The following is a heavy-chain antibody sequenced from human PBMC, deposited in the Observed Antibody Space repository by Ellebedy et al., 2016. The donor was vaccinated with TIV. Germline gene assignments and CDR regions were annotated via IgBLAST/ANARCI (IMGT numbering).Heavy chain of an antibody. V-gene: IGHV3-23*01. D-gene: IGHD2-2*01. CDR2: VSSSGDTT. J-gene: IGHJ4*02. CDR1: GFTFTNYA. CDR3: AKREMIRDTIGAPVPAPLFDL. Sequence: GESLKISCAASGFTFTNYAMNWVRQAPGKGLEGVSAVSSSGDTTYYADSVTGRFTISRDNSKNTLYLQMNSLRAEDTAVYFCAKREMIRDTIGAPVPAPLFDLWGQGTLVTVSS.